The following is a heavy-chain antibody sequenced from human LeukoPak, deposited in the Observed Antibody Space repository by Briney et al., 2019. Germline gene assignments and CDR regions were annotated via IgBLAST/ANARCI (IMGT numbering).Heavy chain of an antibody. Sequence: RWASVKVSCKASGGTFSSYAISWVRQAPGQGLEWMGGIIPIFGTANYAQKFQGRVTITADKSTSTAYMELGSLRSEDTAVYYCASGYCSGGSCSFGAFDIWGQGTMVTVSS. CDR3: ASGYCSGGSCSFGAFDI. V-gene: IGHV1-69*06. CDR2: IIPIFGTA. J-gene: IGHJ3*02. CDR1: GGTFSSYA. D-gene: IGHD2-15*01.